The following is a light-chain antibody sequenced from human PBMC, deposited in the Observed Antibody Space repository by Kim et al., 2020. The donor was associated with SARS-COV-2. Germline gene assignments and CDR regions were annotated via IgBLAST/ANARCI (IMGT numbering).Light chain of an antibody. CDR3: AAWDDNLSGRL. CDR1: DSNIGRTF. V-gene: IGLV1-47*02. J-gene: IGLJ3*02. Sequence: GQTVTSSCSGGDSNIGRTFVYWYQQLPGTAPKLLIYANYQRPSGVPDRFSASKSGTSASLAISGLQSEDEADYYCAAWDDNLSGRLFGGGTQLTVL. CDR2: ANY.